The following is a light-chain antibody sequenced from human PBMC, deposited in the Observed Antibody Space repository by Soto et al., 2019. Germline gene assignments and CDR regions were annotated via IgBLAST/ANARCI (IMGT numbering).Light chain of an antibody. CDR2: DVS. CDR1: SSDVGGYNY. J-gene: IGLJ1*01. Sequence: QAVVTQPASVSGSPGQSITISCTGTSSDVGGYNYVSWYQQHPGKAPKLMIYDVSNRPSGVSNRFSGSKSGNTASLTISGLQAEDEADYYCSSYTSSSTHLFGTGTKLTVL. V-gene: IGLV2-14*01. CDR3: SSYTSSSTHL.